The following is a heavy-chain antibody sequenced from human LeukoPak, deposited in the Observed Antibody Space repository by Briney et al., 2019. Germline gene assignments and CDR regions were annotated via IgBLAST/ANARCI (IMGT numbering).Heavy chain of an antibody. CDR3: AREGRTGTTSPHFDY. D-gene: IGHD1-1*01. Sequence: GGSLRLSCAASGFTFSSYSMNWVRQAPGKGLEWVSSISSSSSYIYYADSVKGRFTISRDNAKNSLYLQMNSLRAEDTAVYYCAREGRTGTTSPHFDYWGQGTLVTVSS. CDR1: GFTFSSYS. CDR2: ISSSSSYI. J-gene: IGHJ4*02. V-gene: IGHV3-21*01.